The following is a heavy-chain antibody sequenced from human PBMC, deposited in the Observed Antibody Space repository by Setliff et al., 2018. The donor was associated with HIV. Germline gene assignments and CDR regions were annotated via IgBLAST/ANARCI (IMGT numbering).Heavy chain of an antibody. CDR2: VKPNSGNT. J-gene: IGHJ4*02. D-gene: IGHD3-10*02. Sequence: ASVKVSCSAAGDIFTSYDINWVRQPTGQGLEWMGWVKPNSGNTEYSQEFQGRVTITRDTSASTVYMGLSSMISEDTAVFYCSRVRRVDYYVTKETFDLWGQGTLVTVSS. CDR3: SRVRRVDYYVTKETFDL. CDR1: GDIFTSYD. V-gene: IGHV1-8*03.